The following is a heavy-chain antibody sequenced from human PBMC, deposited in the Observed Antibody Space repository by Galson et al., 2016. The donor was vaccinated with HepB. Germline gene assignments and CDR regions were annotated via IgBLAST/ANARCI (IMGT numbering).Heavy chain of an antibody. Sequence: SVKVSCKASGYTFINYGISWVRQAPGQGLEWMGWISVHNGKTNYAQKFQGRVTMTTDTSTSTAYMELRSLRSDDTAVYYCARAFYYDVWGGYYFDYWGQGTLVTVSS. J-gene: IGHJ4*02. V-gene: IGHV1-18*01. D-gene: IGHD3-3*01. CDR1: GYTFINYG. CDR3: ARAFYYDVWGGYYFDY. CDR2: ISVHNGKT.